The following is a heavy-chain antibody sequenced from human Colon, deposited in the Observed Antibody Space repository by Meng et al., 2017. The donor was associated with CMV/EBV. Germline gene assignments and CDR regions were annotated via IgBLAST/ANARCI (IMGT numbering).Heavy chain of an antibody. Sequence: GGSLRLSCAASGFTFSTYGMHWVRQAPGKGLEWLAFIRYDGSNKYYANSVKGRFTISRDNFKNTLYVQMNSLRAEDTAVYYCAKSPVTTSYYYYYYGMGVWGQGTTVTVSS. CDR3: AKSPVTTSYYYYYYGMGV. CDR2: IRYDGSNK. D-gene: IGHD4-17*01. J-gene: IGHJ6*02. V-gene: IGHV3-30*02. CDR1: GFTFSTYG.